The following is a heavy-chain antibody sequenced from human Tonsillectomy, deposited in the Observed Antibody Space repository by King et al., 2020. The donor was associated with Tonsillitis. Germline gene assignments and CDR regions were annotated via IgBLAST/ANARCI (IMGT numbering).Heavy chain of an antibody. D-gene: IGHD3-22*01. CDR1: GGSISSSNW. V-gene: IGHV4-4*02. J-gene: IGHJ3*02. CDR2: IYHTGRT. Sequence: QLQESGPGLVKPSGTLSLTCAVSGGSISSSNWWSWVRQPPGKGLEWIGEIYHTGRTNYNPSLKSRVAISVDNSKNQFSLELTSVTAVDTAVYYCARSPNYYDSSGYSWAFDMWGQGTMVTVSS. CDR3: ARSPNYYDSSGYSWAFDM.